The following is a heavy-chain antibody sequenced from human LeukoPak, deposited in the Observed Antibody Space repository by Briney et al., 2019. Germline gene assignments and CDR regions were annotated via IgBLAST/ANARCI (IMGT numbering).Heavy chain of an antibody. D-gene: IGHD2-8*01. CDR3: ARTPYCTNGICYQRNYFDY. V-gene: IGHV4-59*08. CDR1: GGSISSYY. J-gene: IGHJ4*02. CDR2: ISDIGSI. Sequence: PSETLSLTCTVSGGSISSYYWSWIRQPPGKGLEWIAYISDIGSINYNPSLKSRVTMSVDTSKSQFSLKLSSVTAADTAVYYCARTPYCTNGICYQRNYFDYWGQGNLVTVSS.